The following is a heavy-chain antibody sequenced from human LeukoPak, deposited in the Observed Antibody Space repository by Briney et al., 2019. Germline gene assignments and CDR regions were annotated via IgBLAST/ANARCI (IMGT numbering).Heavy chain of an antibody. D-gene: IGHD1-26*01. CDR1: GYTFTSYI. V-gene: IGHV1-18*04. Sequence: ASVKVSCKASGYTFTSYIINWVRQAPGQGLEWMGWISTYNDNTNYAQKFQVRVTMTTDTSTSTAYMELRSLTSDDTAVYYCARGYPPDYWGQGTLVTVSS. J-gene: IGHJ4*02. CDR2: ISTYNDNT. CDR3: ARGYPPDY.